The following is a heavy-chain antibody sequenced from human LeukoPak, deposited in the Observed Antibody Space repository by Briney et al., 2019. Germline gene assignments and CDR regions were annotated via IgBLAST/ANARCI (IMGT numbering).Heavy chain of an antibody. J-gene: IGHJ4*02. CDR1: GYTFSGHY. D-gene: IGHD6-6*01. V-gene: IGHV1-2*02. CDR2: IHPNSGGT. Sequence: ASVKVSCKASGYTFSGHYMHWVRQAPGQGLEWMEWIHPNSGGTNYAQKFQGRVTMTGDTSISTAYMELSRLRSDDTAVYFCAREYSSSSWVFDFWGQGTLVTVSS. CDR3: AREYSSSSWVFDF.